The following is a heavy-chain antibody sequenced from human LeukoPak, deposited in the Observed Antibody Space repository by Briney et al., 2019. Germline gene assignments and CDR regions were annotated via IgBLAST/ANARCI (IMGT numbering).Heavy chain of an antibody. CDR1: GFTFSSYA. V-gene: IGHV3-64*01. Sequence: GGSLRLSCAASGFTFSSYAMHWVRQAPGKGLEYVSAISSNGGSTYYANSVKGRFTISRDNSKNTLYLQMGSLRAEDMAVYYCASTSYCSSTSCRGAFDIWGQGTMVTVSS. D-gene: IGHD2-2*01. CDR3: ASTSYCSSTSCRGAFDI. CDR2: ISSNGGST. J-gene: IGHJ3*02.